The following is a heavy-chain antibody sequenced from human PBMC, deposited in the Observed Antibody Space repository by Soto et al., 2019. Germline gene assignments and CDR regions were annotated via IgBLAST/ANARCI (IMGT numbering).Heavy chain of an antibody. D-gene: IGHD2-2*01. CDR3: AGGALVRDYYYYMDV. V-gene: IGHV4-34*01. J-gene: IGHJ6*03. Sequence: QVQLQQWGAGLLKPSETLSLTCAVYGGSFSGYYWSWIRQPPGKGLEWIGEINHSGSTNYNPSLKSRVTISVDTSKIQFSLKLSSVTAADTAVYYCAGGALVRDYYYYMDVWGKGTTVTVSS. CDR1: GGSFSGYY. CDR2: INHSGST.